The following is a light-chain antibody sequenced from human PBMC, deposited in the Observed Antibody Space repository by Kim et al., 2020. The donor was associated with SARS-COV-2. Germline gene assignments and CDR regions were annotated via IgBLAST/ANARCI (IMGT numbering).Light chain of an antibody. Sequence: IQLTQSPSSLSASIGDRVTIPCRASQGISSYLAWYQQKPGKAPKLLIYGASTLQNGVPSRFSGRGSGTDFTLTINTLQPEDFATYYCQQLDDYPITFGQGTRLEIK. CDR2: GAS. CDR3: QQLDDYPIT. J-gene: IGKJ5*01. CDR1: QGISSY. V-gene: IGKV1-9*01.